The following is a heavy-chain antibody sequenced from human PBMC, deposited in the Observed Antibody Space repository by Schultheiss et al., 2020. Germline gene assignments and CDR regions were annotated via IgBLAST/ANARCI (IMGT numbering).Heavy chain of an antibody. CDR1: GGSISSGGYY. CDR3: ARERVYSSSWRYGMDV. V-gene: IGHV4-31*03. CDR2: IYYSGNT. Sequence: SETLSLTCTVSGGSISSGGYYWSWIRQHPGKGLEWIGYIYYSGNTYYNPSLKSRVTMSVDTSKNQFSLKLSSVTAADTAVYYCARERVYSSSWRYGMDVWGKGTTVTVSS. J-gene: IGHJ6*04. D-gene: IGHD6-13*01.